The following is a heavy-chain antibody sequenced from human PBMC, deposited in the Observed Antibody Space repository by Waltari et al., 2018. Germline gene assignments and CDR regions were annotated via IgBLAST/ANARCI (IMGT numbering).Heavy chain of an antibody. CDR2: GRGSGKT. J-gene: IGHJ4*02. CDR1: C. Sequence: CWSWVRQSPGGGLEWIGQGRGSGKTNYNPSLETRISVSLDTSKKQFSLRMTSATAADTAVYYCARDRGRGLFLDSWGQGILVTVSP. CDR3: ARDRGRGLFLDS. D-gene: IGHD1-1*01. V-gene: IGHV4-4*02.